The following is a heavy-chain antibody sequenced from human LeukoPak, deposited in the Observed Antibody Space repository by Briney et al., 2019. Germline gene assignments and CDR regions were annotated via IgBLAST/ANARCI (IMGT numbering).Heavy chain of an antibody. V-gene: IGHV1-18*01. CDR3: ARAAVNYYDSSGNYY. CDR1: GYTFTSYG. D-gene: IGHD3-22*01. J-gene: IGHJ4*02. CDR2: ISAYNGNT. Sequence: ASVKVSCKASGYTFTSYGISWVRQAPGQGLEWAGWISAYNGNTNYAQKLQGRVTMTTDTSTSTAYMELRSLRSDDTAVYYCARAAVNYYDSSGNYYWGQGTLVTVSS.